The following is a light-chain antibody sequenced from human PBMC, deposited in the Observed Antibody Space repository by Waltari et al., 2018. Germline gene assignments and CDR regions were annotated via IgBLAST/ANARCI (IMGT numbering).Light chain of an antibody. Sequence: DIVMTQSPDSLAVSLGERATINCKSSQSVLYSSNNKNYLAWYQQKPGQPPKLLISWASTRESGVPDRFKGSGSGTDFTLTISSLQAEDVGVYYCQQYYSTPLTFGGGTKVEIK. V-gene: IGKV4-1*01. CDR2: WAS. CDR3: QQYYSTPLT. CDR1: QSVLYSSNNKNY. J-gene: IGKJ4*01.